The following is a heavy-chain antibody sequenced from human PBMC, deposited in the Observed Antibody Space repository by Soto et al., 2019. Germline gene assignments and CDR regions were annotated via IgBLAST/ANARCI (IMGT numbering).Heavy chain of an antibody. D-gene: IGHD5-18*01. J-gene: IGHJ4*02. V-gene: IGHV1-69*13. CDR3: ARSPDPGIQLWHDEYYFDY. CDR1: GGTFSSYA. CDR2: IIPIFGTA. Sequence: GASVKVSCKASGGTFSSYAISWVRQAPGQGLEWMGGIIPIFGTANYAQKFQGRVTITADESTSTAYMELSSLRSEDTAVYYCARSPDPGIQLWHDEYYFDYWGQGTLVTVSS.